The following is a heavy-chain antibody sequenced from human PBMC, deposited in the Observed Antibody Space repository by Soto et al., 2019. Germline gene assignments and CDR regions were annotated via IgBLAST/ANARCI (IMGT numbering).Heavy chain of an antibody. CDR3: ARLPVRYNWNYDPSADV. CDR1: GYSFTSYW. V-gene: IGHV5-10-1*01. Sequence: GESLKISCKGSGYSFTSYWISWVRQMPVKGLEWMGRIDPSDSYTNYSPSFQGHVTISADKSISTAYLQWSSLKASDTAMYYCARLPVRYNWNYDPSADVWGQGTTVTVSS. CDR2: IDPSDSYT. J-gene: IGHJ6*02. D-gene: IGHD1-7*01.